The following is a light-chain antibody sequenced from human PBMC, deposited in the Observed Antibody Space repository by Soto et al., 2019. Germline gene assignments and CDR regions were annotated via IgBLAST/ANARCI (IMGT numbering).Light chain of an antibody. V-gene: IGLV2-11*01. CDR3: CSYAGSYSLYV. CDR2: DVI. J-gene: IGLJ1*01. CDR1: SSDVGGYNY. Sequence: QSVLTQPRSVSGSPGQSVTISCTGTSSDVGGYNYVSWYQQHPGKVPKLMIYDVIHRPSGVPDRFSGSKSGNTASLTISGLQAEDEADYYCCSYAGSYSLYVFGTGTKVTV.